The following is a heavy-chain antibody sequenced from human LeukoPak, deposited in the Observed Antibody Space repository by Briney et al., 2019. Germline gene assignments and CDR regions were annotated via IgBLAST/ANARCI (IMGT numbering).Heavy chain of an antibody. D-gene: IGHD4-23*01. Sequence: ASVKVSCKASGYTFTGYYMHWVRQAPGQGLEWMGWINPNSGVTHYAQKFQGRVTMTSDTSISTAYMELSRLRSDDTALYYCARNYGGNSGFDYWGQGTLVTVSS. CDR3: ARNYGGNSGFDY. V-gene: IGHV1-2*02. J-gene: IGHJ4*02. CDR2: INPNSGVT. CDR1: GYTFTGYY.